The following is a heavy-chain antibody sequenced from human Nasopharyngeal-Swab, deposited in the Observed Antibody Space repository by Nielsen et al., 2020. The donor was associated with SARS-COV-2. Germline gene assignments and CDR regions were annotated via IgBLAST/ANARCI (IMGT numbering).Heavy chain of an antibody. V-gene: IGHV3-11*01. J-gene: IGHJ4*02. CDR2: ISDSGTT. CDR3: AKPYHTESYSVDY. CDR1: GFTFTDYY. Sequence: GESLKISCAASGFTFTDYYMSWIRQAPGKGLEWISYISDSGTTKYADSVKGRFTISRDNSTNTVYLQMSSLRVEDTALYYCAKPYHTESYSVDYWGQGTLVTVSS. D-gene: IGHD3-10*01.